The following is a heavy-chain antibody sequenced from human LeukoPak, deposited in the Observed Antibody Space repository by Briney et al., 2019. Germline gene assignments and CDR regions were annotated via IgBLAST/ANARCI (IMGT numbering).Heavy chain of an antibody. CDR2: IYYSGST. Sequence: SETLSLTCTVSGGSISSSSYYWGWIRQPPGKGLEWIGSIYYSGSTYYNPSLKSRVTISVDTSKNQFSLKLSSVTAADTAVYYCARGGSSWPIPPHWFDYWGPGVLVTVSS. CDR1: GGSISSSSYY. V-gene: IGHV4-39*07. D-gene: IGHD6-13*01. J-gene: IGHJ4*02. CDR3: ARGGSSWPIPPHWFDY.